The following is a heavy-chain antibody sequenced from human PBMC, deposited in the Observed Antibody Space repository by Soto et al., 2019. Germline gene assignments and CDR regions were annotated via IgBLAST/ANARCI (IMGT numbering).Heavy chain of an antibody. CDR3: ASRHYGMDV. Sequence: EVELVESGGGLVKPGGSLRLSCAASGFTFSSYSMNWVRQAPGKGLEWVSSITSSSSYIYYADSVKGRFTISRDNAKNSLDLQMNSLRAEDTAVYYCASRHYGMDVWGQGTTVTVSS. CDR1: GFTFSSYS. V-gene: IGHV3-21*01. CDR2: ITSSSSYI. J-gene: IGHJ6*02.